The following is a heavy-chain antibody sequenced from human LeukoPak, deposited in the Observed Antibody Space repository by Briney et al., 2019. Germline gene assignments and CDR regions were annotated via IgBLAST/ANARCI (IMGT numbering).Heavy chain of an antibody. J-gene: IGHJ2*01. Sequence: TSETLSLTCAVYGGSFSGYYWSWIRQPAGKGLEWIGRIYTSGSTNYNPSLKSRVTMSVDTSKNQFSLKLSSVTAADTAVYYCARVRRFAAGRNWYFDLWGRGTLVTVSS. CDR3: ARVRRFAAGRNWYFDL. V-gene: IGHV4-59*10. CDR2: IYTSGST. CDR1: GGSFSGYY. D-gene: IGHD4-23*01.